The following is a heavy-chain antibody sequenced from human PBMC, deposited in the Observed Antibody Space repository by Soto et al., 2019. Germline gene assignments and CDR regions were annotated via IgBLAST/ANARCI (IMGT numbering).Heavy chain of an antibody. CDR2: IIPIFGTA. CDR3: ARDLIVLRYFDWLENYGMDG. V-gene: IGHV1-69*06. J-gene: IGHJ6*02. CDR1: CGTFNRCA. Sequence: VKGCCKASCGTFNRCAAKWVRQSAGHELEWMGGIIPIFGTANYAQKFQGRVTITADTSISTAYMELSRLRSDDTAVYYCARDLIVLRYFDWLENYGMDGWGQGHTVTVS. D-gene: IGHD3-9*01.